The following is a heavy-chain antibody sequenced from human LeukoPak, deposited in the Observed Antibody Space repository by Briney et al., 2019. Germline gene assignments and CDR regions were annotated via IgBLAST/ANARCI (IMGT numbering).Heavy chain of an antibody. CDR1: GLTVSSTY. CDR3: ARDLLEWYFDY. D-gene: IGHD3-3*01. V-gene: IGHV3-66*01. Sequence: GGSLRLSCAASGLTVSSTYMSWVRQTPGKGLEWVSVIYSGGSTYYADSVKGRFTISRDNSKNTLYLQMNSLRAEDTAVYYCARDLLEWYFDYWGQGTLITVSS. J-gene: IGHJ4*02. CDR2: IYSGGST.